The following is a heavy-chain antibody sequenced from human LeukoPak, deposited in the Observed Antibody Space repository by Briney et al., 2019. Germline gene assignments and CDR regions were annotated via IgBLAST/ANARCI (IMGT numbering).Heavy chain of an antibody. Sequence: GGSLRLSCAASGFTFSSYWMSWVRQAPGKGLEWVSSIHPDGSAKHYVDSVKGRFTISRDNAKNSLYLQMNSLRAEDTAVYYCAREDSSGWYPYFDYWGQGTLVTVSS. V-gene: IGHV3-7*01. D-gene: IGHD6-19*01. CDR1: GFTFSSYW. CDR2: IHPDGSAK. CDR3: AREDSSGWYPYFDY. J-gene: IGHJ4*02.